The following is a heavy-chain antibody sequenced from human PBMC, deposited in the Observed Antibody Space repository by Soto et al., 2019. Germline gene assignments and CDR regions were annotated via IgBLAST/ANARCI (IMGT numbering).Heavy chain of an antibody. CDR2: ISAYNGNT. Sequence: ASVKVSCKACGYTITSNGISWVRQAPGQGLEWMGWISAYNGNTNYAQKLQGRVTMTTDTSTSTAYMELRSLRSDDTAVYYCARDRDTAMVGFSYYYGMDVWGQGTTVTVS. CDR1: GYTITSNG. CDR3: ARDRDTAMVGFSYYYGMDV. D-gene: IGHD5-18*01. V-gene: IGHV1-18*01. J-gene: IGHJ6*02.